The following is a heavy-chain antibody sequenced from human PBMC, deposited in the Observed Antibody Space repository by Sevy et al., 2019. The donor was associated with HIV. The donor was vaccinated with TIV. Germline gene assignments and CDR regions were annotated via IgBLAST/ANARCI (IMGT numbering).Heavy chain of an antibody. V-gene: IGHV3-30*18. D-gene: IGHD1-26*01. Sequence: GGSLRLSCTGSGFSFSYYGIHWVRQAPGKGLDWVALISHDGINEYYADSVKGRFTISRDNSKNTVYLEINRLRNEDTAIYFCANAYSGSYSHSYLYALDVWGQGTTVTVSS. CDR1: GFSFSYYG. J-gene: IGHJ6*02. CDR2: ISHDGINE. CDR3: ANAYSGSYSHSYLYALDV.